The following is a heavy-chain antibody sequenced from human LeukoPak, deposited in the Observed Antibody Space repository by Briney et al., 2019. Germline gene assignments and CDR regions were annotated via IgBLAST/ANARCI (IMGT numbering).Heavy chain of an antibody. CDR2: INQDGSEK. D-gene: IGHD1-26*01. V-gene: IGHV3-7*01. J-gene: IGHJ4*02. CDR3: AKGPRVGATDEMYYFDY. Sequence: PGGSLRLSCAASGFTFSSYWMSWVRQAPGKGLEWVANINQDGSEKYYVDSVKGRFTISRDNAKNSLYLQMNSLRAEDTAVYYCAKGPRVGATDEMYYFDYWGQGTLVTVSS. CDR1: GFTFSSYW.